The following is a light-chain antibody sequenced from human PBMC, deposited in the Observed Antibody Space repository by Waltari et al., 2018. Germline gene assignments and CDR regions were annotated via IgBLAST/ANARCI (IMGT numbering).Light chain of an antibody. V-gene: IGLV1-44*01. CDR1: ASNMGVPT. J-gene: IGLJ2*01. CDR2: SNN. Sequence: QPVLTQPPSASGTPGQAVTISCSGSASNMGVPTVNWYQQAPGTAPKLLIYSNNLRPSGVPDRFSGSKSGTSASLAISGLQSEDEAVYYCAPWDNSLNGPVFGGGTKLTVL. CDR3: APWDNSLNGPV.